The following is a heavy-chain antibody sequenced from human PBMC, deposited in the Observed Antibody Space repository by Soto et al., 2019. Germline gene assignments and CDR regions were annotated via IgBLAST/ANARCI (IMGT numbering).Heavy chain of an antibody. CDR3: ARLGGYYQAFDY. CDR2: IYYTGTT. D-gene: IGHD3-22*01. Sequence: PSETLSLTCTVSGSPISSYYWGWFRQSPGQGLEWVGYIYYTGTTTYSPSLKSRLTISLDASKSQLSLNLRSVSAADTAVYFCARLGGYYQAFDYWGQGALVTVSS. CDR1: GSPISSYY. V-gene: IGHV4-59*12. J-gene: IGHJ4*02.